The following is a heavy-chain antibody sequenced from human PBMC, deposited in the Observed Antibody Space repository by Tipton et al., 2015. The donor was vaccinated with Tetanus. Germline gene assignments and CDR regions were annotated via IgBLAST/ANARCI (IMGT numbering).Heavy chain of an antibody. Sequence: SLRLSCVGSGFTFSDYTMNWVRQAPGKGLEWVSSISSRSGDIHYADSVKGRFTISRDNAKNSLYLQMNSLRAEDTALYYCAKDNGGYSSSWRYGMDVWGQGTTVTVSS. J-gene: IGHJ6*02. D-gene: IGHD6-13*01. CDR2: ISSRSGDI. CDR1: GFTFSDYT. CDR3: AKDNGGYSSSWRYGMDV. V-gene: IGHV3-21*04.